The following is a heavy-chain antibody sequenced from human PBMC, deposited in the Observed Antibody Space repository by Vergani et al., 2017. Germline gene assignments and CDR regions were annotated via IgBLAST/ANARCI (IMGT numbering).Heavy chain of an antibody. CDR3: TRGGSYLANVYYGMDV. D-gene: IGHD1-26*01. V-gene: IGHV3-30*02. CDR2: IQFDGSNQ. CDR1: GFTLSNYD. J-gene: IGHJ6*02. Sequence: QVQLVESGGGVVQRGGSLRLSCATSGFTLSNYDMQWIRQGPGKGLEFVAFIQFDGSNQYYADSVKGRFTLSRDFSKNTLYLQMNSLRTEDTAVYYCTRGGSYLANVYYGMDVWGQGTTVTVSS.